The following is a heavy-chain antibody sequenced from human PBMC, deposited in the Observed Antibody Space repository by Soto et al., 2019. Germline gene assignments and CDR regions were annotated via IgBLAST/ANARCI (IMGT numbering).Heavy chain of an antibody. D-gene: IGHD5-18*01. CDR2: ISYDGSNK. CDR1: GFTFNNYG. J-gene: IGHJ4*02. Sequence: HVQLVESGGGVVQPGRSLRLSCAASGFTFNNYGMHWVRQAPGKGLEWVTFISYDGSNKYYADSVKGRFTISRDNSKNTLYLHLNSLRDEDTAVYYCAKGRGGSSYSTGYWGQGTLVTVSS. V-gene: IGHV3-30*18. CDR3: AKGRGGSSYSTGY.